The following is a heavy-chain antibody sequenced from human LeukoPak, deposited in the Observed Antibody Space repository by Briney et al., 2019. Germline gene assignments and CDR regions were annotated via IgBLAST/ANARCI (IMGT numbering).Heavy chain of an antibody. J-gene: IGHJ4*02. CDR3: STDNLDYDYVWGTYREVNYFDY. V-gene: IGHV3-15*01. Sequence: PGGSLRLSCAASGLTFSNAWMSWVRQAPGQGLEWVARIKSKTDGETTDYAAPVKGRFTISRDDSKNTVYLQMNNLKNEDTGVYYCSTDNLDYDYVWGTYREVNYFDYWGQGTLVTVSS. CDR2: IKSKTDGETT. CDR1: GLTFSNAW. D-gene: IGHD3-16*02.